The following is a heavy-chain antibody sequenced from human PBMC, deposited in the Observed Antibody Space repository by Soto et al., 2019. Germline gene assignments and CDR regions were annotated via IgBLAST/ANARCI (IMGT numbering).Heavy chain of an antibody. J-gene: IGHJ4*02. Sequence: SVKVSCKASGGTFSSYAISWVRQAPGQGLEWMGGIIPIFGTANYAQKFQGRVTITADKSTSTAYMELISLRSEATSVYYCASTVDPMGYYYGSGSYYPPFDYWGRGTLGTVSS. CDR3: ASTVDPMGYYYGSGSYYPPFDY. CDR1: GGTFSSYA. V-gene: IGHV1-69*06. D-gene: IGHD3-10*01. CDR2: IIPIFGTA.